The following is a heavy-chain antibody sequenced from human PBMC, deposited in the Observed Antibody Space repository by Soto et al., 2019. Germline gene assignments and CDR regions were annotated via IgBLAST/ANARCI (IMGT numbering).Heavy chain of an antibody. V-gene: IGHV4-34*01. Sequence: QVQLQQWGAGLLKPSETLSLTCAVYGGSFSGYYWSWIRQPPGKGLEWIGEINHSGSTNYNPSLNSRGTPSVDTSKTQFSLKLSSVTAADTAVYYCAPLYYGVHSYWGQGTLVTVSS. J-gene: IGHJ4*02. CDR3: APLYYGVHSY. CDR1: GGSFSGYY. CDR2: INHSGST. D-gene: IGHD4-17*01.